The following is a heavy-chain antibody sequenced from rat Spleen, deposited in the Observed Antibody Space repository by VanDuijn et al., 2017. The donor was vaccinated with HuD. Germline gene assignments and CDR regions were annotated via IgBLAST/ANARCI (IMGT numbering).Heavy chain of an antibody. Sequence: EVQLVESDGGLVQPGRSLKLSCAASGFTFSDYAMAWVRQAPKKGLEWVATIIYDGSSTYYRDSVKGRFTISRDNAKSTLYLQMDSLRSEDTATYYCARLVQLGVMDAWGQGASVTVSS. CDR1: GFTFSDYA. J-gene: IGHJ4*01. CDR3: ARLVQLGVMDA. V-gene: IGHV5-17*01. CDR2: IIYDGSST. D-gene: IGHD1-5*01.